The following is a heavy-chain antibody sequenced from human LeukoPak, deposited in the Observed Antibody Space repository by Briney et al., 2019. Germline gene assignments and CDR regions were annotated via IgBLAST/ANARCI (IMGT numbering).Heavy chain of an antibody. CDR3: ARHRGGIFAGDAFDI. D-gene: IGHD1-26*01. V-gene: IGHV3-23*01. Sequence: GGSLRLSCAASGFTFSSYAMSWVRQAPGKGLEWVSAISGSGGSTYYADSVKGRFTISRDNSKNTLYLQMNSLRAEDTAVYYCARHRGGIFAGDAFDIWGQGTMVTVSS. CDR1: GFTFSSYA. CDR2: ISGSGGST. J-gene: IGHJ3*02.